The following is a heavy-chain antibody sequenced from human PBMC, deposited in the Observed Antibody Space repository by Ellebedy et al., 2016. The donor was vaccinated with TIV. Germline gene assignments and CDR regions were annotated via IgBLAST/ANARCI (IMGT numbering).Heavy chain of an antibody. CDR1: GFTFRTDA. CDR3: AKSVGIVGAKSYWYFDL. Sequence: GGSLRPSXAPPGFTFRTDAMTWVRQAPGKGLEWVSAISGSGGSTYYADSVKGRFIISRDNSKNMLFLQMNSLRAEDTAVYYCAKSVGIVGAKSYWYFDLWGRGTLVTVSS. D-gene: IGHD1-26*01. J-gene: IGHJ2*01. CDR2: ISGSGGST. V-gene: IGHV3-23*01.